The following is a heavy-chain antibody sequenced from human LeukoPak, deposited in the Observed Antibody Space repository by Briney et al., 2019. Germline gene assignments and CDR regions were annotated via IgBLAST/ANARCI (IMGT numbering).Heavy chain of an antibody. V-gene: IGHV5-51*01. Sequence: GESLKISCKGSGYSFTSYWIGWVRQMPGKGLEWMGIIYPGDSDTRYSPSFQGQVTISADKSISTAYLQWSSLKASDTAMYYCARRSGRWLQSRYYFDYWGQGTLVTVSS. CDR1: GYSFTSYW. CDR3: ARRSGRWLQSRYYFDY. D-gene: IGHD5-24*01. CDR2: IYPGDSDT. J-gene: IGHJ4*02.